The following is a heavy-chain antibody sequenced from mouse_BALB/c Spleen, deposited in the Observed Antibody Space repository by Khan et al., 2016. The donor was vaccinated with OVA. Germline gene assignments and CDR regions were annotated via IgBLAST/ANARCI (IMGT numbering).Heavy chain of an antibody. J-gene: IGHJ4*01. V-gene: IGHV2-6-4*01. Sequence: VQLKESGPGLVSPSQSLSITCTVSGFSLSRYNIHWVRQPPGKGLEWLGMIWGGGGTDYNSTLKSRLSISKDNSKSQVFLKMNSLQTDDTAMYSCARAYYRYDGYYAMDYWGQGTAVTVSS. CDR2: IWGGGGT. CDR1: GFSLSRYN. D-gene: IGHD2-14*01. CDR3: ARAYYRYDGYYAMDY.